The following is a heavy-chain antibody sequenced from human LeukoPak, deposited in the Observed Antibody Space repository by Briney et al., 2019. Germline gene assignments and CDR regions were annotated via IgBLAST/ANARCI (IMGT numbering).Heavy chain of an antibody. V-gene: IGHV1-58*01. CDR3: AADGWELPVEY. Sequence: SVKVSCKASGFTFTSSAVQWVQQARGQRLEWIGWIVVGSGNTNYAQKFQERVTITRDMSTSTAYMELSSLRSEDTAVYYCAADGWELPVEYWGQGTLVTVSS. J-gene: IGHJ4*02. CDR2: IVVGSGNT. D-gene: IGHD1-26*01. CDR1: GFTFTSSA.